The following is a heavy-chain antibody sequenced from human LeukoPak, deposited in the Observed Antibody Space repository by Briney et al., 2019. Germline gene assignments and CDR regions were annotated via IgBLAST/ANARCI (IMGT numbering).Heavy chain of an antibody. CDR2: ISGGGTSA. Sequence: GGSLRLSCAASGFTFSASAMTWVRQAPGKGLEWVSTISGGGTSANYADSVKGRFTISRDNAKNTLYLQMNSLRAEDTAVYYCARSGIAVGDYWGQGTLVTVSS. CDR1: GFTFSASA. D-gene: IGHD6-19*01. V-gene: IGHV3-23*01. J-gene: IGHJ4*02. CDR3: ARSGIAVGDY.